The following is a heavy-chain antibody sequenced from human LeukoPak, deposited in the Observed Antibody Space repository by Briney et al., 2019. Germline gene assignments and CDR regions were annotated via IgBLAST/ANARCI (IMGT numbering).Heavy chain of an antibody. Sequence: PGGSLRLSCAASGFTFSSYAMHWVRQAPGKGLEWVAVISYDGSNKYYADSVKGRFTISRDNSKNTLYLQMNSLRAEDTAVYYCARGASPYYYYMDVWGKGTTVTVSS. CDR2: ISYDGSNK. CDR3: ARGASPYYYYMDV. D-gene: IGHD6-6*01. J-gene: IGHJ6*03. V-gene: IGHV3-30*04. CDR1: GFTFSSYA.